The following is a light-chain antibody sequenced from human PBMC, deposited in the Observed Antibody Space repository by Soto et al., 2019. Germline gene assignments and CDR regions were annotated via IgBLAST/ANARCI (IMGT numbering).Light chain of an antibody. CDR3: QQTYRSSWT. Sequence: DIQLTQSPSSLSASVGDIVTITCRASQNITNYFNWYQQKPGKAPTLLIYAASSLRSGVPSRFSGSGSGTDFTLTISSLQPEDFATYYCQQTYRSSWTFGPGTTVDIK. J-gene: IGKJ1*01. CDR2: AAS. V-gene: IGKV1-39*01. CDR1: QNITNY.